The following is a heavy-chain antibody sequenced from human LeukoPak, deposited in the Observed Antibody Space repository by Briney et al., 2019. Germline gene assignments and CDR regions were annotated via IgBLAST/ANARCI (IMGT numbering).Heavy chain of an antibody. CDR2: IYYTGGT. CDR1: GGSISSYY. V-gene: IGHV4-59*06. Sequence: SETLSLTCTVSGGSISSYYWSWIRQHPGKGLEWIGYIYYTGGTHYNPSLKSRLTISVDTSENHFSLKLSSVTAADTAIYFRARAPGAFDIWGQGTMVTVSS. J-gene: IGHJ3*02. CDR3: ARAPGAFDI. D-gene: IGHD1-26*01.